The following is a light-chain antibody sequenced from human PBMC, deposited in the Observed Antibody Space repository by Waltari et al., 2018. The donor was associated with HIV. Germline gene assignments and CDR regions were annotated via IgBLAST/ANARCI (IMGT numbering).Light chain of an antibody. V-gene: IGKV3-15*01. CDR2: GAS. CDR3: QQYNNWPPYT. CDR1: QSVSSN. Sequence: EIVMTQSPATLSVSPGERATLYCRASQSVSSNLAWYQQKPGQAPRLLIYGASTRATGIPARFSGSGSVTEFTLTISSLQSEDFAVYYCQQYNNWPPYTFGQGTKLEIK. J-gene: IGKJ2*01.